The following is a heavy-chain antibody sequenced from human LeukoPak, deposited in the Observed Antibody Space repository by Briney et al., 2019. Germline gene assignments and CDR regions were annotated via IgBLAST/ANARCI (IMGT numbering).Heavy chain of an antibody. D-gene: IGHD2-2*01. V-gene: IGHV4-59*01. CDR2: IFYNEGT. Sequence: SETPSLTCTVSGGSFRTYYWSWIRQPPGKGLEWIGYIFYNEGTSYNPSLKSRVTISVDTSNNQLSLKVNSVTAADTAMYYCVKSNSRYQPWTLDIWGRGTMVTVSS. J-gene: IGHJ3*02. CDR1: GGSFRTYY. CDR3: VKSNSRYQPWTLDI.